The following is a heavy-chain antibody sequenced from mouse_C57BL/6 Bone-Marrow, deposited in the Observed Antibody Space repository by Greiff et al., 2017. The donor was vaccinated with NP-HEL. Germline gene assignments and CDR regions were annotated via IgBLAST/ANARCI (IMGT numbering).Heavy chain of an antibody. CDR1: GYTFTSYW. V-gene: IGHV1-59*01. CDR3: ARFPLAY. J-gene: IGHJ3*01. Sequence: QVQLQQPGAELVRPGTSVKLSCKASGYTFTSYWMHWVKQRPGQGLEWIGVIDPSDSYTNYNQKFKGKATLTVDTSSSTAYMQLSSLTSEDSAVYDCARFPLAYWGQGTLVTVSA. CDR2: IDPSDSYT.